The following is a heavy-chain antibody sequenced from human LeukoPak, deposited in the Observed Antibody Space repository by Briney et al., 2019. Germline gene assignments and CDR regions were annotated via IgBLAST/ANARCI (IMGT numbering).Heavy chain of an antibody. J-gene: IGHJ4*02. V-gene: IGHV3-23*01. CDR1: GFIFSNYA. CDR2: ITGSGDST. D-gene: IGHD6-19*01. Sequence: GGSLRLSCAGSGFIFSNYAMSWVRQAPGKGLEWVSSITGSGDSTYYADSVKGRFTISRDNSKSALYLQMNSLRAEDTAVYHCAIHDSSGWYFFWGQGTLATVPS. CDR3: AIHDSSGWYFF.